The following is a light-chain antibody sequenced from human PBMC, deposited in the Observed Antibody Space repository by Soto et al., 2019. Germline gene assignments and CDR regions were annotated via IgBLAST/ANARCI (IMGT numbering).Light chain of an antibody. CDR1: QGISNY. Sequence: DIQMTQSPSSLSASVGDRVTITCRASQGISNYLAWYQQKPGKVPKLLIYAASTLQSGVPSRFSGSGSGTDFTLTISSLQPEDVATYYCYQYEQTPPWTFGRGTKVDIK. CDR3: YQYEQTPPWT. V-gene: IGKV1-27*01. CDR2: AAS. J-gene: IGKJ1*01.